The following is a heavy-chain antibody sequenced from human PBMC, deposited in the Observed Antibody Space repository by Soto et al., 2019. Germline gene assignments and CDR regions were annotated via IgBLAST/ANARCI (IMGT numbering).Heavy chain of an antibody. CDR2: IYHSGST. CDR3: ARVSGSYYYGMDV. Sequence: QVQLQESGPGLVKPSGTLSLTCAVSGGSISSSNWWSWVRQPPGKGLEWIGEIYHSGSTNYNPSLKSRVTISVDESKNLFSLKLCYVTAADTAVYYCARVSGSYYYGMDVWGQGITVTVSS. J-gene: IGHJ6*02. V-gene: IGHV4-4*02. D-gene: IGHD1-26*01. CDR1: GGSISSSNW.